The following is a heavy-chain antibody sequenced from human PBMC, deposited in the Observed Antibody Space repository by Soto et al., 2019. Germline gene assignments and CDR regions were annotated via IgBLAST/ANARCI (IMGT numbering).Heavy chain of an antibody. CDR2: IWFDGSNK. V-gene: IGHV3-33*08. CDR1: GFTCSRYY. J-gene: IGHJ4*02. D-gene: IGHD3-22*01. Sequence: GGSLRLSCAASGFTCSRYYMTWVRQAPGKGLEWVAVIWFDGSNKYYADSVKGRFTISRDNSKNTLYLQMNSLRAEDTAVYYCARDRKYYDSSGYYPVDWGQGTLVTVSS. CDR3: ARDRKYYDSSGYYPVD.